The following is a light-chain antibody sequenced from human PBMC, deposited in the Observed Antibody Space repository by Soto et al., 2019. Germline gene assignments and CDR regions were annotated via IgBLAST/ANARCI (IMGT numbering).Light chain of an antibody. J-gene: IGLJ2*01. CDR3: SSYTSSSTPVV. CDR2: DVS. CDR1: GSDVGAYNY. Sequence: QSVLTQPASVSGSPGQSITISCSGTGSDVGAYNYVSWYQQHPAKAPKLMIYDVSNRPSGVSNRFSGSKSGNTASLTISGLQAEDEADYYCSSYTSSSTPVVFGGGTKLTVL. V-gene: IGLV2-14*01.